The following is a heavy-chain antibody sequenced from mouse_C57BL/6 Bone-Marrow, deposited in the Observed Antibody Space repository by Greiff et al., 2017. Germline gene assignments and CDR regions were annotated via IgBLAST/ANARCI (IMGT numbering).Heavy chain of an antibody. Sequence: EVHLVESGGGLVQPGESLKLSCESNEYEFPSHDMSWVRKTPEKRLELVAAINSDGGSTYSPDTMERRFISSRDNTKKTLYLQMSSLRSEDTALYYCAIYGYDVSYWYFDVWGTGTTVTVSS. CDR1: EYEFPSHD. V-gene: IGHV5-2*01. CDR2: INSDGGST. D-gene: IGHD2-2*01. J-gene: IGHJ1*03. CDR3: AIYGYDVSYWYFDV.